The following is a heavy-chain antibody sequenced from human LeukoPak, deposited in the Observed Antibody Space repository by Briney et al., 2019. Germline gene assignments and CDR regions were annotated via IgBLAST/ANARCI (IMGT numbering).Heavy chain of an antibody. CDR2: IYTRGST. D-gene: IGHD6-13*01. Sequence: PSETLSLTCTVSGGSISSYFWSWIRQSPGKGLEWIGYIYTRGSTNYNPSLKSRVTISVDTSKSQFSLKLSSVTAADTAVYYCARQLGVIAAADPFDSWGQGTLVTISS. V-gene: IGHV4-4*09. CDR3: ARQLGVIAAADPFDS. CDR1: GGSISSYF. J-gene: IGHJ4*02.